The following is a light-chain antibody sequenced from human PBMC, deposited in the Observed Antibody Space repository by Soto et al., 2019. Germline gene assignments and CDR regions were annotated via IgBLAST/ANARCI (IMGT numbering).Light chain of an antibody. J-gene: IGKJ4*01. V-gene: IGKV1-5*03. CDR3: QQYNSYPLT. CDR2: KAS. Sequence: DIQVTQSPSTLSVSVGDRVTITCRARQSIGSWLAWYQQKPGRAPKLLIYKASSLEGGVPSRFSGSGSGTEFTLTIIPLQPEDFGTSYCQQYNSYPLTCGGGTKLEIK. CDR1: QSIGSW.